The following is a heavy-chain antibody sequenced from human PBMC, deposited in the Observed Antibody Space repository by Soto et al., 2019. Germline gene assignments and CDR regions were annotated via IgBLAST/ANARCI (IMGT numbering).Heavy chain of an antibody. CDR3: ARRSIFTWSEAFDI. CDR2: INPSGGIT. D-gene: IGHD3-3*01. J-gene: IGHJ3*02. Sequence: QVELVQSGAEVKKPGASVKVSCKAAGYTFTSYYMHWVRQAPGQGLEWMGFINPSGGITTYAQKSHARVTMTSDTSTSTVYMELRTLKSEDTAVYYCARRSIFTWSEAFDIWGQGTMVTVSA. V-gene: IGHV1-46*01. CDR1: GYTFTSYY.